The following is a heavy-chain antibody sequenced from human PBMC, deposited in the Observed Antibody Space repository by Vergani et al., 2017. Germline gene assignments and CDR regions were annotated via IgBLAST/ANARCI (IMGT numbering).Heavy chain of an antibody. Sequence: QVQLVQSGAEVKKPGSSVKVSCKASGGTFSSYAISWVRQAPGQGLEWMGRIIPIFGTANNAQKFQGRVTITAAESTSTAYMELSSLRSEDTAVYYCARDVNGAYCGGDCYSGAGDAFDIWGQGTMVTVSS. CDR2: IIPIFGTA. V-gene: IGHV1-69*13. CDR1: GGTFSSYA. CDR3: ARDVNGAYCGGDCYSGAGDAFDI. J-gene: IGHJ3*02. D-gene: IGHD2-21*02.